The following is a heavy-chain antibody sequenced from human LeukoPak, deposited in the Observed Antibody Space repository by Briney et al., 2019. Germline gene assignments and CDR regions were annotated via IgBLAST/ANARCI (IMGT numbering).Heavy chain of an antibody. D-gene: IGHD2-2*01. CDR2: ISWNSGSI. CDR1: GFTFDDYA. J-gene: IGHJ6*02. Sequence: GGSLRLSCAASGFTFDDYAMHWVQQAPGKGLEWVSGISWNSGSIGYADSVKGRFTISRDNAKNSLYLQMNSLRAEDTALYYCAKDIMVAVPAADYYYYGMDVWGQGTTVTVSS. V-gene: IGHV3-9*01. CDR3: AKDIMVAVPAADYYYYGMDV.